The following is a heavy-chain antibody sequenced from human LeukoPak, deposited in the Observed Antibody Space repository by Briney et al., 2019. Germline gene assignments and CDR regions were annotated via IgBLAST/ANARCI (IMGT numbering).Heavy chain of an antibody. J-gene: IGHJ6*03. CDR2: ISGNGGST. Sequence: PGGSLRLSCAASGFTFSSYAMSWVRQAPGKGLEWVSAISGNGGSTYYADSVKGRFTISRDNSKNTLYLQMNSLRAEDTAVYYCAKTGAGYYYMDVWGKGTTVTVSS. D-gene: IGHD7-27*01. CDR1: GFTFSSYA. V-gene: IGHV3-23*01. CDR3: AKTGAGYYYMDV.